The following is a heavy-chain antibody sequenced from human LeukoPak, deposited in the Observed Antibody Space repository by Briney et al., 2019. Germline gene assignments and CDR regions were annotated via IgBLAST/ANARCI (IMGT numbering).Heavy chain of an antibody. CDR1: GFTFSSYW. J-gene: IGHJ5*02. V-gene: IGHV3-74*01. CDR3: ARGSYCSGGSCYNNWFDP. Sequence: GGSLRLSCAASGFTFSSYWMHWVRQAPGKGLVWVSRISSDGSSTSYADFVKGRFTISRDNAKSTLYLQMNSLRAEDTAVYYCARGSYCSGGSCYNNWFDPWGQGTLVTVSS. D-gene: IGHD2-15*01. CDR2: ISSDGSST.